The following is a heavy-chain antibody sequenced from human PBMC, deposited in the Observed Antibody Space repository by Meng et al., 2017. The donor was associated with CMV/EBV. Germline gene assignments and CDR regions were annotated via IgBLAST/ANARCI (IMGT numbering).Heavy chain of an antibody. CDR2: ISYDGSNK. D-gene: IGHD4-17*01. CDR1: GFTFSSYA. J-gene: IGHJ4*02. V-gene: IGHV3-30*04. CDR3: ARDGTTVTFDY. Sequence: GGSLRLSCAASGFTFSSYAMHWVRQAPGKGLEWVAVISYDGSNKYYAGSVKGRFTISRDNSKNTLYLQMNSLRAEDTAVYYCARDGTTVTFDYWGQGTLVTVSS.